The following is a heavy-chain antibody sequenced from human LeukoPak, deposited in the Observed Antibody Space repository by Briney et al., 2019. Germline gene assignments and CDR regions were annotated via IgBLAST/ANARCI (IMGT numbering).Heavy chain of an antibody. V-gene: IGHV4-61*02. D-gene: IGHD6-19*01. CDR2: IYISGST. CDR3: ARDFDSAAVAGTRWFDP. J-gene: IGHJ5*02. Sequence: NPSQTLSLTCTVSGGSISSGSYYWSWIRQPAGAGLEWIGRIYISGSTDYNPSLRSRVTISVDTSKNQFSLKLSSVTAADTAVYYCARDFDSAAVAGTRWFDPWGQGTLVTVSS. CDR1: GGSISSGSYY.